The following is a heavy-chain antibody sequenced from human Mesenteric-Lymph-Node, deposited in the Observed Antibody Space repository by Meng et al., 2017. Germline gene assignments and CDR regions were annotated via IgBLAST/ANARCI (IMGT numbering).Heavy chain of an antibody. CDR3: ARGGATPMIIKY. Sequence: QVQLKQWGAEGGKPSETRSLTGAVDGGSLSGYYWSWIRQPPGKGLEWMGEVYHNGVTKYSPSLRSRVVISIDTSKNQFSLNLRSVSAADTAMYYCARGGATPMIIKYWGPGTLVTVSS. CDR1: GGSLSGYY. D-gene: IGHD3-10*01. CDR2: VYHNGVT. V-gene: IGHV4-34*02. J-gene: IGHJ4*02.